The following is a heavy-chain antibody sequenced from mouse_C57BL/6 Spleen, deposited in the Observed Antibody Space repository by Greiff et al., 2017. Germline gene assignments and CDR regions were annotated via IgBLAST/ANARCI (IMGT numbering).Heavy chain of an antibody. Sequence: VQLQQSGAELARPGASVKLSCKASGYTFTSYGISWVKQRTGQGLEWIGEIYPRSGNTYYNEKFKGKATLTADKSSSTAYMEVRSLTSEDSAVYFCARCYYGSIYAMDYWGQGTSVTVSS. CDR2: IYPRSGNT. CDR1: GYTFTSYG. J-gene: IGHJ4*01. V-gene: IGHV1-81*01. CDR3: ARCYYGSIYAMDY. D-gene: IGHD1-1*01.